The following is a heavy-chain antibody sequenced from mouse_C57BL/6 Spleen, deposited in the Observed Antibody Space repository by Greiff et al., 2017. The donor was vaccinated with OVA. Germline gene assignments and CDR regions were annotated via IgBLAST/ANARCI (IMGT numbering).Heavy chain of an antibody. Sequence: QVQLKESGPGLVQPSQSLSITCTVSGFSLTSYGVHWVRQSPGKGLEWLGVIWRGGSTDYNAAFISRLSTSKDNSKSQVFFKMNSLQADDTAIYYCARLVTTKYFDVWGTGTTVTVSS. CDR3: ARLVTTKYFDV. CDR2: IWRGGST. J-gene: IGHJ1*03. CDR1: GFSLTSYG. D-gene: IGHD2-2*01. V-gene: IGHV2-2*01.